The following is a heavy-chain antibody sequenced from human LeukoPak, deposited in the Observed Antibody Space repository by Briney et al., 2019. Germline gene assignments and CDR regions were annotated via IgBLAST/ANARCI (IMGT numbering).Heavy chain of an antibody. J-gene: IGHJ4*02. D-gene: IGHD4-11*01. V-gene: IGHV4-61*08. Sequence: SQTLSLTCTVSGGSISSGGYYWSWIRQPPGKGLEWIGYIYYSGSTNYNPSLKSRVTISVDTSKNQFSLKLSSVTAADTAVYYCAREAPTTVTTGYYFDYWGQGTLVTVSS. CDR2: IYYSGST. CDR3: AREAPTTVTTGYYFDY. CDR1: GGSISSGGYY.